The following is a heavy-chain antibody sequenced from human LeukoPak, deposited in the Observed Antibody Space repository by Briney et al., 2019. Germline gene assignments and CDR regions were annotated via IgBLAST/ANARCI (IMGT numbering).Heavy chain of an antibody. D-gene: IGHD2-2*01. Sequence: SETLSLTCTVSGGSISSGSYYWSWIRQPAGKGLEWIGRIYTSGSTNYNPSLKSRVTISVDTSKSQFSPKLSSVTAADTAVYYCARDAAPYQVPAAMMDYFDYWGQGTLVTVSS. CDR3: ARDAAPYQVPAAMMDYFDY. CDR2: IYTSGST. J-gene: IGHJ4*02. V-gene: IGHV4-61*02. CDR1: GGSISSGSYY.